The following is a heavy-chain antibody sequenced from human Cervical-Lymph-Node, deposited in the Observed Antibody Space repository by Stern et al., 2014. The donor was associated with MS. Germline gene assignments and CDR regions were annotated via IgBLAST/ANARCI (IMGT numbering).Heavy chain of an antibody. CDR2: MNSNSGPT. CDR3: TRRNKHWPSRDAFDV. D-gene: IGHD3-3*02. CDR1: RNTFNTHD. J-gene: IGHJ3*01. Sequence: VQLVQSGAEVKKPGASVKVSCKAPRNTFNTHDINWVRQAPGQGLEWMGWMNSNSGPTGYSQKFMARVTMTREPSISTAYMERSSLRSEDTAIYYGTRRNKHWPSRDAFDVWGQGTLVTVSS. V-gene: IGHV1-8*02.